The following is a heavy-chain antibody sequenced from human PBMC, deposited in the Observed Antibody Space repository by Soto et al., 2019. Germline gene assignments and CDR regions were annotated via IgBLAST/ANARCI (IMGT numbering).Heavy chain of an antibody. CDR3: ARGSDFWRG. CDR1: GGSISSYY. D-gene: IGHD3-3*01. CDR2: IYYSGST. J-gene: IGHJ4*02. V-gene: IGHV4-59*08. Sequence: QVQLQESGPGLVKPSETLSLTCTVSGGSISSYYWSWIRQPPGKGLEWIGYIYYSGSTNYNPSLKSRVTISVDTSKNQFSLKQSSVTAADTAVYYCARGSDFWRGWGQGTLVTVSS.